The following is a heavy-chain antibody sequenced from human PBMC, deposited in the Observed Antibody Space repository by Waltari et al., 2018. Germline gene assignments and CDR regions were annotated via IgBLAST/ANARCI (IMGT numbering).Heavy chain of an antibody. V-gene: IGHV1-2*02. CDR3: ARSDDFWSGYPYYFDY. D-gene: IGHD3-3*01. CDR1: GYNFTGRY. Sequence: QVQLVQSGAAGKQPGASVKVSCKASGYNFTGRYIQWVRQAPGQGLERMGWIDPNNGGTTFAQNFQGRVTMARDTSISTAYMELSRLKSDDTAVYYCARSDDFWSGYPYYFDYWGQGALVTVSS. CDR2: IDPNNGGT. J-gene: IGHJ4*02.